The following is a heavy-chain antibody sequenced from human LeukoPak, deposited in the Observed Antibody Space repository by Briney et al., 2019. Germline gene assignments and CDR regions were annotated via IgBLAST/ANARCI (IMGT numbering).Heavy chain of an antibody. CDR1: GFTFNSYW. CDR3: ARIYYFGDNNWRYFDN. Sequence: SGGSLRLSCAASGFTFNSYWMSWVRQAPGKGLEWVANIDPDGSEKQYGDSVKGRFTTSRDNAKNSLYLQMNSLRAEDTAIHYCARIYYFGDNNWRYFDNWGQGTLVTVSS. CDR2: IDPDGSEK. V-gene: IGHV3-7*01. D-gene: IGHD3-10*01. J-gene: IGHJ4*02.